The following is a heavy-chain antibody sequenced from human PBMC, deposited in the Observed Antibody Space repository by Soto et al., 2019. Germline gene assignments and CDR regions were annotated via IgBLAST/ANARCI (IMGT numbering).Heavy chain of an antibody. Sequence: EVQLLESGGGLVQPGGSLRLSCAASGFTFSTSPMSWVRQAPGKGLEWVSTISGSGGSTYYADSVKGRFTISRDNSKNTLSVQMNSLRAEDTAVYYCARGSSFDYWGHGTLVTVSS. CDR1: GFTFSTSP. CDR2: ISGSGGST. V-gene: IGHV3-23*01. J-gene: IGHJ4*01. CDR3: ARGSSFDY. D-gene: IGHD3-10*01.